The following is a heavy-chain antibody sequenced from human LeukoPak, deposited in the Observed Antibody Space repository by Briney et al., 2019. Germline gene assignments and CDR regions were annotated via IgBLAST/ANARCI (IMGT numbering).Heavy chain of an antibody. D-gene: IGHD3-10*01. CDR3: ARDYASDY. V-gene: IGHV3-48*03. CDR1: GFTFSRYE. CDR2: ISRSGDTI. Sequence: TGGSLRLSCAASGFTFSRYEMNWVRQAPGKGLEWVSYISRSGDTIYFADSVKGRLTISRDNAKNSLYLQMSSLRAEDTAAYYCARDYASDYWGQGTLVTVSS. J-gene: IGHJ4*02.